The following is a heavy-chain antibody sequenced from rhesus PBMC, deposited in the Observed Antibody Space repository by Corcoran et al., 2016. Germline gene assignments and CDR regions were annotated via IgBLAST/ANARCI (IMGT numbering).Heavy chain of an antibody. CDR1: GGSISSNY. D-gene: IGHD3-16*01. J-gene: IGHJ4*01. CDR3: ARHGYSGSYYGY. V-gene: IGHV4S11*01. Sequence: QVQLQESGPGRVKPLETLSLTCAVSGGSISSNYWSWIRQAPGKGLEWIGYSSGSGSSNNYNPSLKSRVTLSVDTSKIQLSLKLGSVTAADTAVYYCARHGYSGSYYGYWGQGVLVTVSS. CDR2: SSGSGSSN.